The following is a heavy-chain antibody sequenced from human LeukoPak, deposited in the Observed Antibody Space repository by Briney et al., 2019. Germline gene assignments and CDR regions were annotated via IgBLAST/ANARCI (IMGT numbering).Heavy chain of an antibody. Sequence: WASVKVSCKASGYRFTELYIQWVRQAPGQGLEWMGWINTKRGVTNYAQKFQGRVTMTRDTTISTAYMELSSLTSDDTAVYYCARAAQWLSMYYYMDVWGKGTTVTISS. J-gene: IGHJ6*03. V-gene: IGHV1-2*02. CDR1: GYRFTELY. D-gene: IGHD6-19*01. CDR2: INTKRGVT. CDR3: ARAAQWLSMYYYMDV.